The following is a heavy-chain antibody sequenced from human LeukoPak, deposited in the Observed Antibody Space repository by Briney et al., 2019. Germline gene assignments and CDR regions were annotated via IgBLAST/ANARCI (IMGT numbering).Heavy chain of an antibody. J-gene: IGHJ4*02. D-gene: IGHD2-21*02. V-gene: IGHV3-23*01. Sequence: PGGSLRLSCAASGFTVSSNYMSWVRQAPGRGLEWVSAISGSGGSTYYADSVKGRFTISRDNSKNTLYLQMNSLRAEDTAVYYCAKDDEVVVTAMNYWGQGTLVTVSS. CDR1: GFTVSSNY. CDR2: ISGSGGST. CDR3: AKDDEVVVTAMNY.